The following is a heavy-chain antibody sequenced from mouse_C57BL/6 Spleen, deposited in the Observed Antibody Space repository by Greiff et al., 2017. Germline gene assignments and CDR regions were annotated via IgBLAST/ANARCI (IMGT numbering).Heavy chain of an antibody. J-gene: IGHJ1*03. D-gene: IGHD2-3*01. CDR3: ARFDGPWYFDV. Sequence: QVQLQQSGAELVRPGSSVKLSCKASGYTFTSYWMHWVKQRPIQGLEWIGNIDPSDSETHYNQKFKDKATLTVDKSSSTAYMQLSSLTSEDSAVYYCARFDGPWYFDVWGTGTTVTVSS. V-gene: IGHV1-52*01. CDR1: GYTFTSYW. CDR2: IDPSDSET.